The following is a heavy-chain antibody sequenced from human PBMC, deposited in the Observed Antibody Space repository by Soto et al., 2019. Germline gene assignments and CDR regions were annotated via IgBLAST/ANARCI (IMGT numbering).Heavy chain of an antibody. D-gene: IGHD3-9*01. CDR1: GYTFTSYA. CDR2: INAGNGNT. V-gene: IGHV1-3*01. J-gene: IGHJ3*02. CDR3: ARPNYDIFTGYSTTIDAFDI. Sequence: QVQLVQSGAEVKKPGASVKVSCKASGYTFTSYAMHWVRQAPGQRLEWMGWINAGNGNTKYSQKFQGRVTITRDTSASTAYMELSSMRSEDTAVYYCARPNYDIFTGYSTTIDAFDIWGQGTMVTVSS.